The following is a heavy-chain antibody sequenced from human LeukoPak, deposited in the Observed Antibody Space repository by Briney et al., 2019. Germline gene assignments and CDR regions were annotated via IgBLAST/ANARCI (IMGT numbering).Heavy chain of an antibody. CDR3: ARDASSYDILTGYGYYYYMDV. Sequence: SETLSLTCTVSGGSISSYHWSWIRQPAGKGLEWIGRIYTSGSTNYNPSLKSRVTMSVDTSKNQFSLKLSSVTAADTAVYYCARDASSYDILTGYGYYYYMDVWGKGTTVTVSS. CDR2: IYTSGST. V-gene: IGHV4-4*07. CDR1: GGSISSYH. D-gene: IGHD3-9*01. J-gene: IGHJ6*03.